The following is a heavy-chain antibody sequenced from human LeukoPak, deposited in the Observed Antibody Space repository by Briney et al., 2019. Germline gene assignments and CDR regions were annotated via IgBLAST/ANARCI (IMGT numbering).Heavy chain of an antibody. J-gene: IGHJ4*02. CDR3: AKVVYDFWSGYDY. V-gene: IGHV3-23*01. CDR1: GFTFRSYA. D-gene: IGHD3-3*01. Sequence: GGSLRLSCAASGFTFRSYAMNWVRQDPGKGLEWVSIISGSGDSTYYSDSVKGRFTISRDNSKNTLYLQMNSLRVEDTAVYYCAKVVYDFWSGYDYWGQGALVTVSS. CDR2: ISGSGDST.